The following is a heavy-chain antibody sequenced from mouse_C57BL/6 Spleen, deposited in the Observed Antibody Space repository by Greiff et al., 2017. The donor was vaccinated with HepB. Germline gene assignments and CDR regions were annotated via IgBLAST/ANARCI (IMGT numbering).Heavy chain of an antibody. CDR3: ARLTGTGYAMYY. D-gene: IGHD4-1*01. V-gene: IGHV1-82*01. CDR1: GYAFSSSW. CDR2: LSPGDGDT. Sequence: QVQLQQSGPELVKPGASVKISCKASGYAFSSSWMNWVKPRPGQGLEWIGRLSPGDGDTNYNGKFKGKATLTADKSSSTAYMQLSSLTSEDSAVYFCARLTGTGYAMYYWGQGTSVTVAS. J-gene: IGHJ4*01.